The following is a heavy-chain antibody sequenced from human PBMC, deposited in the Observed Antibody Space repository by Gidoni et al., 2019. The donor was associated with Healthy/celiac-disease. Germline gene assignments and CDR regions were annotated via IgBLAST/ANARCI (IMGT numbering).Heavy chain of an antibody. D-gene: IGHD2-2*02. J-gene: IGHJ2*01. Sequence: QVQLQQWGAGLLKPSETLSLTCAVYGGSFSGYDWSWIRQPPGKGLEWIGEINHSGSTNYNPSLKSRVTISVDTSKNQFSLKLSSVTAADTAVYYCARVQGYCSSTSCYTGNWYFDLWGRGTLVTVSS. CDR2: INHSGST. CDR3: ARVQGYCSSTSCYTGNWYFDL. V-gene: IGHV4-34*01. CDR1: GGSFSGYD.